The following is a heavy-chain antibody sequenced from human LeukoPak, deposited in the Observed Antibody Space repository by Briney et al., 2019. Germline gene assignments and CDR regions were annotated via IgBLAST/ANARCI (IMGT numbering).Heavy chain of an antibody. J-gene: IGHJ4*02. Sequence: QTGGSLRLSCAAYGFSFSTFAMSWVRQAPGKGLEWVAVIWYDGSNKYYADSVKGRFTISRDNSKNTLYLQMNSLRAEDTAVYYCATMGAEDYWGQGTLVTVSS. D-gene: IGHD1-26*01. CDR3: ATMGAEDY. V-gene: IGHV3-33*08. CDR1: GFSFSTFA. CDR2: IWYDGSNK.